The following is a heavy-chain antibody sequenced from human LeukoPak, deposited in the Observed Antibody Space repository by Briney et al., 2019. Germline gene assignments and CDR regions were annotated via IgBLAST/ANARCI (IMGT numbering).Heavy chain of an antibody. V-gene: IGHV4-30-4*01. Sequence: SETLSLTCTVSGGSISSGDYYWSWIRQPPGKGLEWIGYIYYSGSTYYNLSLKSRVTISVDTSKNQFSLKLSSVTAADTAVYYCARGGYYDSSGYYPFDYWGQGTLVTVSS. CDR1: GGSISSGDYY. D-gene: IGHD3-22*01. CDR3: ARGGYYDSSGYYPFDY. J-gene: IGHJ4*02. CDR2: IYYSGST.